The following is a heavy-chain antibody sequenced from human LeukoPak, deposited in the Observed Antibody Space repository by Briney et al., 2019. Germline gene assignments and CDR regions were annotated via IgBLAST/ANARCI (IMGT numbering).Heavy chain of an antibody. CDR3: ARGRLREYQLLLPKYYYYYYMDV. V-gene: IGHV1-69*05. J-gene: IGHJ6*03. CDR2: IIPIFGTA. CDR1: GGTFSSYA. Sequence: SSVKVSCKASGGTFSSYAIIWVRQAPGQGLEWMGGIIPIFGTANYAQKFQGRVTITTDESTSTAYMELSSLRSEDTAVYYCARGRLREYQLLLPKYYYYYYMDVWGKGTTVTVSS. D-gene: IGHD2-2*01.